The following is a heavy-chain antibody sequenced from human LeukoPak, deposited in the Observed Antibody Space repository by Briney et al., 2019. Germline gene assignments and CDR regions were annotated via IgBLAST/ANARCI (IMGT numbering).Heavy chain of an antibody. Sequence: SQTLSLTRTVSGGSISSGGYYWSWIRQHPGKGLEWIGYIYYSGSTYYNPSLKSRVTISVDTSKNQFSLKLSSVTAADTAVYYCARQDSSSWYYFDYWGQGTLVTVSS. D-gene: IGHD6-13*01. CDR1: GGSISSGGYY. CDR2: IYYSGST. V-gene: IGHV4-31*03. CDR3: ARQDSSSWYYFDY. J-gene: IGHJ4*02.